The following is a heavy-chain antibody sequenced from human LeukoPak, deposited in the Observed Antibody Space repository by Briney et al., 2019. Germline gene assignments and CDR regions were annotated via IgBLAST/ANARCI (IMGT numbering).Heavy chain of an antibody. V-gene: IGHV4-34*01. Sequence: SETLSLTCAVYGGSFSGYYWSWIRQPPGKGLEWIGEINHSGSTNYNPSLKSRVTISVDTSKNQFSLKLSSVTAADTAVYYCAILYYDGSGYHDYWGQGTLVTVSS. CDR2: INHSGST. D-gene: IGHD3-22*01. J-gene: IGHJ4*02. CDR3: AILYYDGSGYHDY. CDR1: GGSFSGYY.